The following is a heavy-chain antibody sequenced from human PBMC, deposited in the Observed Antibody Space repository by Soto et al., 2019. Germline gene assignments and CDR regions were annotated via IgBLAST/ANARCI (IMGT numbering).Heavy chain of an antibody. D-gene: IGHD2-2*01. CDR1: GGTFSSYA. J-gene: IGHJ6*02. CDR3: ARSQGSSTSLEIYYYYYYGMDV. V-gene: IGHV1-69*01. CDR2: IITISGTA. Sequence: QVQLVQSGAEVKKPGSSVKVSCKASGGTFSSYAISWVRQAPGQGLEWMGGIITISGTANYAQKFQGRGTITADESTSTAYMERSSLRSEDTAVYYCARSQGSSTSLEIYYYYYYGMDVWGQGTTVTVSS.